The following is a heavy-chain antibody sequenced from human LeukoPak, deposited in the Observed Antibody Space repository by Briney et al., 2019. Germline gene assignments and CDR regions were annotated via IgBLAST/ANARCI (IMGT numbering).Heavy chain of an antibody. Sequence: GGSLRLSCTASGFTFGDYAMSWVRQALGKGLEWVGFIRSKAYGGTTEYAASVKGRFTISRDASKSIAYLQMNSLKTEDTAVYYCTREGMSKLMATMDAFDIWGQGTMVTVSS. CDR1: GFTFGDYA. D-gene: IGHD5-24*01. J-gene: IGHJ3*02. CDR2: IRSKAYGGTT. V-gene: IGHV3-49*04. CDR3: TREGMSKLMATMDAFDI.